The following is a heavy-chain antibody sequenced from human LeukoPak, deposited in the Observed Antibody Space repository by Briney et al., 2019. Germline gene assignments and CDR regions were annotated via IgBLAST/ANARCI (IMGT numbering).Heavy chain of an antibody. Sequence: GGSLRLSCAASRFTFSSYWMSWVRQAPGKGLEWVANIKQDGSEKYYVDSVKGRFTISRDNAKNSLYLQMNSLRAEDTAVYYCARNPSMGYDSSGYYFYFDYWGQGTLVTVSS. D-gene: IGHD3-22*01. CDR2: IKQDGSEK. J-gene: IGHJ4*02. CDR3: ARNPSMGYDSSGYYFYFDY. CDR1: RFTFSSYW. V-gene: IGHV3-7*01.